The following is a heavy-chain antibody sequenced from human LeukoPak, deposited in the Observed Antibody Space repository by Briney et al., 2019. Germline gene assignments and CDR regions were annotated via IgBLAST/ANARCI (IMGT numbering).Heavy chain of an antibody. CDR1: GFTFSNYP. CDR3: ARDPGGDFWSGYYGLYYYYGMDV. D-gene: IGHD3-3*01. J-gene: IGHJ6*02. V-gene: IGHV3-23*01. Sequence: PGGSLRLSCEVAGFTFSNYPMSWVRQAPGKGLEWVSAISGGSTFYADSVKGRFTISRDNSKNTLYLQMNSLRAEDTAVYYCARDPGGDFWSGYYGLYYYYGMDVWGQATTVTVSS. CDR2: ISGGST.